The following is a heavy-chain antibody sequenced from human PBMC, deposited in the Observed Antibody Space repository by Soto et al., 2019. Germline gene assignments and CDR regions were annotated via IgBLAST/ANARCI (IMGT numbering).Heavy chain of an antibody. CDR3: ARVVVVPAAHYDFWSGYYVGAFDI. V-gene: IGHV1-18*01. D-gene: IGHD3-3*01. Sequence: QVQLVQSGAEVKKPGASVKVSCKASGYTFTSYGISWVRQAPGQGLEWMGWISAYNGNTNYAQKLQGRVTMTTDTSTSTAYMELRSLRSDDTAVYYCARVVVVPAAHYDFWSGYYVGAFDIWGQGTMVTVSS. CDR2: ISAYNGNT. CDR1: GYTFTSYG. J-gene: IGHJ3*02.